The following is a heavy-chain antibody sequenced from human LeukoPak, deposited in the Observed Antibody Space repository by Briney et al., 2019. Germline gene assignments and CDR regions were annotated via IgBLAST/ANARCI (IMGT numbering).Heavy chain of an antibody. V-gene: IGHV4-4*07. J-gene: IGHJ4*02. CDR3: ARQGSDNHFDS. CDR1: NDYIKDYY. D-gene: IGHD1-14*01. Sequence: SETLSLTCTLSNDYIKDYYWSWIRQPAGKGLEWIGRVSQWNTNYNPSLKSRVSMSVQVSRNQFSLRLNSATAADTAVYYCARQGSDNHFDSWGQGTLVTVSS. CDR2: VSQWNT.